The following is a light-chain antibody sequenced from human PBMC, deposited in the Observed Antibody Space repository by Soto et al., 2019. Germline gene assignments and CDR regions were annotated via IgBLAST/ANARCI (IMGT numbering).Light chain of an antibody. J-gene: IGLJ1*01. CDR3: CSYTGRSTQV. CDR1: SSDIGGYNF. Sequence: QSALTQPASVSGSPGQSITLSCTGTSSDIGGYNFVSWYQQHPGKPPKLIIYDVSNRPSGVSYRFSGSKSGNTASLTISGLQAEDEADDSCCSYTGRSTQVFGPGTKLTVL. V-gene: IGLV2-14*01. CDR2: DVS.